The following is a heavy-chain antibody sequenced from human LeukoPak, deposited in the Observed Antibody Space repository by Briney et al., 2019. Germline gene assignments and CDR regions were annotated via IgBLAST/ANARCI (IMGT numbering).Heavy chain of an antibody. CDR1: GFTFSNYA. CDR3: ARGPFYCSSTSCYTFDY. V-gene: IGHV3-64*01. CDR2: ISSTGGST. Sequence: GGSLRLSCVASGFTFSNYAMHWVRQAPGKGLEYVSAISSTGGSTYYANSVKGRFTISRDNSKNTLYLQMGSLRAEDMAVYYCARGPFYCSSTSCYTFDYWGQGTLVTVSS. D-gene: IGHD2-2*01. J-gene: IGHJ4*02.